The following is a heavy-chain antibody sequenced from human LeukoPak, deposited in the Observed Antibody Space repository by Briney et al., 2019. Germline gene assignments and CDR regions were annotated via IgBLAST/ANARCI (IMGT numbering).Heavy chain of an antibody. V-gene: IGHV3-23*01. CDR3: AKYCSSTSCPYYYYMDV. CDR2: ISGSGGSA. D-gene: IGHD2-2*01. Sequence: GGSLRLSCAASGFTFSSYAMSWVRQAPGKGLEWVSAISGSGGSAYYADSVKGRFTISRDNSKNTLYLQMNSLRAEDTAVYYCAKYCSSTSCPYYYYMDVWGKGTTVTVSS. J-gene: IGHJ6*03. CDR1: GFTFSSYA.